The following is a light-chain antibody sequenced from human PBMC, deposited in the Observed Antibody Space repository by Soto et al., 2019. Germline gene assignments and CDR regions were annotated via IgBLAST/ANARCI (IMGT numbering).Light chain of an antibody. CDR1: QSISSW. CDR3: QQYNSYSAWT. CDR2: KAS. Sequence: DIQMTQSPSTLSASVGDRVTITCRASQSISSWLAWYQQKPRKAPTRLIYKASSIESGVPPRFSSSGAGTEFTLITSSLQPHDFSTVYCQQYNSYSAWTFGQGTKVDIK. V-gene: IGKV1-5*03. J-gene: IGKJ1*01.